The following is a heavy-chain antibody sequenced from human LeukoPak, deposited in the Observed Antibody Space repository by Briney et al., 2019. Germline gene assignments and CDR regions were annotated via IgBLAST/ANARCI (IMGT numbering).Heavy chain of an antibody. CDR3: ARETYDYGDAFDI. V-gene: IGHV3-21*01. CDR2: ISISSSYI. D-gene: IGHD4-17*01. CDR1: GFTFSTYS. J-gene: IGHJ3*02. Sequence: GGSLRLSCAASGFTFSTYSMTWVRQAPGKGLEWVSSISISSSYIYYADSVKGRFTISRDNAKNSLFLQMNSLRAEDTAFYYCARETYDYGDAFDIWGQGTMVTVSS.